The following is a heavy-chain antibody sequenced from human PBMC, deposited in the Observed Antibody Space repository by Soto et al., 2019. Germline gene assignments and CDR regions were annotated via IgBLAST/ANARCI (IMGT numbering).Heavy chain of an antibody. CDR2: ISAYNGNT. D-gene: IGHD3-22*01. V-gene: IGHV1-18*01. Sequence: ASVKVSCKASGYTFTSYGISWVRQAPGQGLEWMGWISAYNGNTNYAQKLQGRVTMTTDTSTSTAYMELSSLRSDDTAVYYCAREYDSSEYNWFDPWGQGTLVTVSS. J-gene: IGHJ5*02. CDR1: GYTFTSYG. CDR3: AREYDSSEYNWFDP.